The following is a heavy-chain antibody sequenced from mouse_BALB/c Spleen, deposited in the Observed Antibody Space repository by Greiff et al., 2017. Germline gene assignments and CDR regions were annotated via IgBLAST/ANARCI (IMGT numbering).Heavy chain of an antibody. CDR1: GYTFSSYW. D-gene: IGHD2-12*01. Sequence: QVQLQQSGAELMKPGASVKISCKATGYTFSSYWIEWVKQRPGHGLEWIGEILPGSGSTNYNEKFKGKATFTADTSSNTAYMQLSSLTSEDSAVYYCARLGSHYYNGYWGQGTTLTVSS. J-gene: IGHJ2*01. CDR3: ARLGSHYYNGY. V-gene: IGHV1-9*01. CDR2: ILPGSGST.